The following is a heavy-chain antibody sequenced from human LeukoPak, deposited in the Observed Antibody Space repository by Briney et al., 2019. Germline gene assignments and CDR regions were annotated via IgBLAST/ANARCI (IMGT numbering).Heavy chain of an antibody. Sequence: PGRSLRLSCAASGFTFSSYATHWVRQAPGKGLEWVAVISYDGSNKYYADSVKGRFTISRDNSKNTLYLQMNSLRAEDTAVYYCARDKVRYTIFGVVTPFDYWGQGTLVTVSS. CDR3: ARDKVRYTIFGVVTPFDY. CDR1: GFTFSSYA. J-gene: IGHJ4*02. V-gene: IGHV3-30-3*01. CDR2: ISYDGSNK. D-gene: IGHD3-3*01.